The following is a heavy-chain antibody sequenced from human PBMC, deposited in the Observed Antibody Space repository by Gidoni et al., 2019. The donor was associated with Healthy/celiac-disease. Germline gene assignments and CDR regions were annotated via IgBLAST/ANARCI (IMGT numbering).Heavy chain of an antibody. Sequence: QLQLQESGPGLVKPSETLSLTCTVSGGSISSSSYYWGWIRQPPGKGLGWIGSIYYRGSTYYSPALKRRDTISVDTSKNQFSLKLSAVTAADTAVYYCARRYGDYGPPPYYYYYYGMDVWGQGTTVTVSS. J-gene: IGHJ6*02. CDR2: IYYRGST. CDR3: ARRYGDYGPPPYYYYYYGMDV. CDR1: GGSISSSSYY. D-gene: IGHD4-17*01. V-gene: IGHV4-39*01.